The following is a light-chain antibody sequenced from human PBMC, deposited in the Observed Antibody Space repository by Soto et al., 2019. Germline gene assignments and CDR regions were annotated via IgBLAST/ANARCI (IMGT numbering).Light chain of an antibody. CDR3: SSYTSSSTLYV. CDR1: SSDVGGYNY. Sequence: ALTQPASVSGSPGQSITISCTGTSSDVGGYNYVSWYQQHPGKAPKLMIFEVSSRPSGVSYRFSGSKSGNTASLTISGLQAEDEADYYCSSYTSSSTLYVFGSGTKVTVL. CDR2: EVS. J-gene: IGLJ1*01. V-gene: IGLV2-14*01.